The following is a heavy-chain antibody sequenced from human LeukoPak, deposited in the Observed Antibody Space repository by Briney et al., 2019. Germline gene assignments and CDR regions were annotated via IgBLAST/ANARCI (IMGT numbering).Heavy chain of an antibody. CDR3: ARDGEATAGTVFDY. D-gene: IGHD1-1*01. J-gene: IGHJ4*02. CDR2: IYTTVTT. Sequence: SETLSLTCTVSGGSISSYYWSWIRQPAGKGLEWIGRIYTTVTTNYNSALKSRLTMSVDTSRNQFSLNLSSVTAADTAVYYCARDGEATAGTVFDYWGQGTLVTVSS. V-gene: IGHV4-4*07. CDR1: GGSISSYY.